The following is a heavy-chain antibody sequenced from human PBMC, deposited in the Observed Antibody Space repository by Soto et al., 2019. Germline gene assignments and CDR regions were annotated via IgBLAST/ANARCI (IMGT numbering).Heavy chain of an antibody. Sequence: KPSETLSLTCTVSGGSISSYYWSWIRQPAGKGLEWIGRIYTSGSTNYNPSLKSRVTMSVDTSKNQFSLKLSSVTAADTAVYYCARTTTRGSSVGHFDYWGQGAMVTVYS. J-gene: IGHJ4*02. CDR1: GGSISSYY. V-gene: IGHV4-4*07. CDR2: IYTSGST. CDR3: ARTTTRGSSVGHFDY. D-gene: IGHD6-13*01.